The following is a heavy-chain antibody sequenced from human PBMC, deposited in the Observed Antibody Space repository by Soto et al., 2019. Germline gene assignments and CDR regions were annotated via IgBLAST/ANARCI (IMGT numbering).Heavy chain of an antibody. D-gene: IGHD2-2*01. CDR1: GFTFSSYA. CDR2: ISGSGGST. V-gene: IGHV3-23*01. CDR3: AKAVTKGYCSSTSCFYYYYGMDV. Sequence: PGGSLRLSCAASGFTFSSYAMSWVRQAPGKGLEWVSAISGSGGSTYYADSVKGRFTISRDNSKNTLYLQMNSLRAEDTAVYYCAKAVTKGYCSSTSCFYYYYGMDVWGQGTTVTVSS. J-gene: IGHJ6*02.